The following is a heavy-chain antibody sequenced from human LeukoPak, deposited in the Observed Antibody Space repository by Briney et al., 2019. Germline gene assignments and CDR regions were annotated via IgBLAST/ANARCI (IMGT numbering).Heavy chain of an antibody. CDR1: GGTFSSYA. D-gene: IGHD2-21*01. CDR3: ARGFIQGDYYYMDV. J-gene: IGHJ6*03. V-gene: IGHV1-69*05. CDR2: IIPIFGTA. Sequence: ASVKVSCKASGGTFSSYAISWVRQAPGQGLEWMGGIIPIFGTANYAQKFQGRVTITTDESTSTAYMELSSLRSEDMAVYYCARGFIQGDYYYMDVWGKGTTVTVSS.